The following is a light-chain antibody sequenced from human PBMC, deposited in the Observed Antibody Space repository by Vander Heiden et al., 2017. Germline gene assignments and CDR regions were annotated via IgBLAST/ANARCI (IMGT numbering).Light chain of an antibody. CDR3: SSYTSSSTL. CDR1: SSDVGGYNY. V-gene: IGLV2-14*01. J-gene: IGLJ3*02. Sequence: QSALTQPASVSGSPGQSITISCTGTSSDVGGYNYVSWYQQHPGKAPKRRIYDVSNRPSGVSNRFSGSKSGNTASLTISGLQAEDEADYYCSSYTSSSTLFGGGTKLTVL. CDR2: DVS.